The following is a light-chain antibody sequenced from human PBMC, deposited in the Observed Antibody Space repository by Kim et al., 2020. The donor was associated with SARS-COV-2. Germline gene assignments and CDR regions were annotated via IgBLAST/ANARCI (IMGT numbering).Light chain of an antibody. CDR2: DVT. V-gene: IGLV2-14*03. CDR3: ISLTSGRTSVV. J-gene: IGLJ2*01. Sequence: QSALTQPASVSGSPGQSITISCTGTSSDVGAYNRVSWYQQHPGKAPKLMIFDVTDRPSGVSNRFSGSKSDNTASLTISGLQAEDEADYFCISLTSGRTSVVFGGGTQLTVL. CDR1: SSDVGAYNR.